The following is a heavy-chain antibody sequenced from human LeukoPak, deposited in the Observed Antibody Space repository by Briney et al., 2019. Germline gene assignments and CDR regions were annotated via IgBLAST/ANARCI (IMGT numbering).Heavy chain of an antibody. CDR1: GFTFSDAW. CDR3: TTRRQDGW. D-gene: IGHD2-15*01. CDR2: IKSKSDGGTI. Sequence: PGGSLRLSCVGSGFTFSDAWMSWVRQAPGKGLEWVGRIKSKSDGGTIDYAAPVKGRFTISRDDSRHTLYLQMNSLKTEDTAVYYCTTRRQDGWWGQGTLVTVS. V-gene: IGHV3-15*01. J-gene: IGHJ1*01.